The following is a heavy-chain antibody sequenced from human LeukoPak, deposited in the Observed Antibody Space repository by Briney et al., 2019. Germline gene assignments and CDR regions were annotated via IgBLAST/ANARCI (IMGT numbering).Heavy chain of an antibody. V-gene: IGHV1-18*01. D-gene: IGHD3-3*01. CDR2: ISAYNGNT. Sequence: ASVKVSCKASGYTFTSYGISWVRQAPGQGLEWMGWISAYNGNTNYAQKLQGRVTMTIDTSTSTAYMELRSLRSDDTAVYYCARVGTDFWSGYYLNYYYYGMDVWGQGTTVTVSS. J-gene: IGHJ6*02. CDR3: ARVGTDFWSGYYLNYYYYGMDV. CDR1: GYTFTSYG.